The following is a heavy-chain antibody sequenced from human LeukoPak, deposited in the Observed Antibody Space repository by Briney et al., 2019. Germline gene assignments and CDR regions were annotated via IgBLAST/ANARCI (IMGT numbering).Heavy chain of an antibody. J-gene: IGHJ4*02. D-gene: IGHD4-17*01. CDR2: VSASSATI. Sequence: PGGSLRLSCAASRFTFTSYSMTWVRQGPREGVERVSYVSASSATILYADSIKGRFIISRDNAKNSLYLQMTSLRDEDTAVYYCAREAYGDYFFDYWGQGTLVTVSS. V-gene: IGHV3-48*02. CDR1: RFTFTSYS. CDR3: AREAYGDYFFDY.